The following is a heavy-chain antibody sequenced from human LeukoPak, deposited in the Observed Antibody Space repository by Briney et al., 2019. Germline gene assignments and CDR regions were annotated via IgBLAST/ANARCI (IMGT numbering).Heavy chain of an antibody. J-gene: IGHJ5*02. CDR2: ITWNSGTI. CDR3: ARGGSYCGGDCYPWPKNWFDP. CDR1: GFTFDDYA. D-gene: IGHD2-21*02. V-gene: IGHV3-9*01. Sequence: PGRSLRLSCAASGFTFDDYAMHWVRQAPGKGLEWVAGITWNSGTIAYADSVKGRFTISRDNAKNSLYLEMNSLRAEDTALYYCARGGSYCGGDCYPWPKNWFDPWGQGTLVTVSS.